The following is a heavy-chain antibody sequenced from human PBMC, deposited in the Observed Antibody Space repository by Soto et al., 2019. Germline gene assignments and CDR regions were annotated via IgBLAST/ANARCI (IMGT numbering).Heavy chain of an antibody. V-gene: IGHV3-15*01. J-gene: IGHJ4*02. Sequence: EVQVVESGGDLVKPGGSLRLSCVTSGFMFSSAWMNWVRQAPGKGLEWVGCIKSKRDGGARDYAEPVKGRFSISRDDSKNTVFLQMNSLRAEDTAVYYCVEGWNDFWGQGTLVTVSS. CDR3: VEGWNDF. CDR1: GFMFSSAW. CDR2: IKSKRDGGAR. D-gene: IGHD1-1*01.